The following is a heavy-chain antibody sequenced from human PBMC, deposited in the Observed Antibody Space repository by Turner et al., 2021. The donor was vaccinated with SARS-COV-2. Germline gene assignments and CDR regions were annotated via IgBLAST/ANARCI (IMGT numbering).Heavy chain of an antibody. J-gene: IGHJ4*02. CDR2: IDPLTGVT. CDR1: GYTFPNYY. CDR3: ARGMGATAIGAH. D-gene: IGHD2-21*02. Sequence: QVQLVQSGAEVKKPGAAVKVPCQTSGYTFPNYYLHWVRQAPGQGLGWVGRIDPLTGVTDYAQDFQGRVNMAKNTSITTTYMELSNLKSDDTGIYFCARGMGATAIGAHWGLGTLVTVSS. V-gene: IGHV1-2*05.